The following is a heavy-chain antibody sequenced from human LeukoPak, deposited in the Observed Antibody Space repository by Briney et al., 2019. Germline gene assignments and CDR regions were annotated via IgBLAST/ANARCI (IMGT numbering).Heavy chain of an antibody. J-gene: IGHJ4*02. D-gene: IGHD1-26*01. CDR1: GFTFSSYA. CDR3: AKRLQWELPPIPGY. CDR2: ISASGGST. Sequence: GGSLRLSCAASGFTFSSYAMSWVRQAPGKGLEWVSAISASGGSTYYADSVKGRFTISRDNSKNTLYLQMNSLRAEDTAVYYCAKRLQWELPPIPGYWGQGTLVTVSS. V-gene: IGHV3-23*01.